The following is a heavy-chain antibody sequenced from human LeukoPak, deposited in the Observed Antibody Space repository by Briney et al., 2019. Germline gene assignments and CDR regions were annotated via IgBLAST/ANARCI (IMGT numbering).Heavy chain of an antibody. V-gene: IGHV1-2*02. CDR2: INPNSGGT. Sequence: ASVKVSCKASGYTFTGYFRHWVRQAPGQGLEWMVWINPNSGGTSYALKFQGRVTMTRDTSISTAYMELSRLRSDDTAVYYCRTDRYGDYGDYIDYWGQGTLVTVSS. CDR3: RTDRYGDYGDYIDY. J-gene: IGHJ4*02. CDR1: GYTFTGYF. D-gene: IGHD4-17*01.